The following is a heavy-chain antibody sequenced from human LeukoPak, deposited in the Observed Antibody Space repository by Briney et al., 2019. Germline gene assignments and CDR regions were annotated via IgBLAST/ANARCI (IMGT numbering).Heavy chain of an antibody. V-gene: IGHV3-7*01. Sequence: GGSLRLSCAASGFTFSSYWMSWVRQAPGKGLEWVANIKQDGSEKYYVDSVKGRFTISRDNAKNSLYLQMNSLGAEDTAVYYCARSGYDEGADWFDPWGQGTLVTVSS. D-gene: IGHD5-12*01. CDR1: GFTFSSYW. CDR2: IKQDGSEK. J-gene: IGHJ5*02. CDR3: ARSGYDEGADWFDP.